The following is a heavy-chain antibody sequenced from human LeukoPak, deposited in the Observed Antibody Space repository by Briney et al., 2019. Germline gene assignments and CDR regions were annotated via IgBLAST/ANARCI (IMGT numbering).Heavy chain of an antibody. CDR1: GFTFGDYA. J-gene: IGHJ4*02. CDR3: TRDQTPYY. Sequence: PGRSLRLSCTASGFTFGDYAVTWVRHAPGKGLEWVGFIASETYGGTAEYAASVKGRFTISRDDSNSIAYLQMNSLKTEGTAVYYCTRDQTPYYWGQGTLVTVSS. CDR2: IASETYGGTA. V-gene: IGHV3-49*04.